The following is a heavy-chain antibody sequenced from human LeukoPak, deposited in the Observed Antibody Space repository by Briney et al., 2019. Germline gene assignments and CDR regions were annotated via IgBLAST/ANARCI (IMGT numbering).Heavy chain of an antibody. CDR3: ARGVMATILTPFDY. D-gene: IGHD5-24*01. J-gene: IGHJ4*02. V-gene: IGHV4-61*02. CDR1: GGSISSGRYY. Sequence: QPSQTLSLTCNVSGGSISSGRYYWSWIRQPAGKGLEWIGRIYTRGSTNYNPSLKSRVTMSVDTSKNQFSLKLSSVTAADTAVYYCARGVMATILTPFDYWGQGTLVTVSS. CDR2: IYTRGST.